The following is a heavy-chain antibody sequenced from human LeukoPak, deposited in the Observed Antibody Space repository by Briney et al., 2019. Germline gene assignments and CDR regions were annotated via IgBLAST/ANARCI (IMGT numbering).Heavy chain of an antibody. CDR3: ARGSGYSYGFPDY. D-gene: IGHD5-18*01. CDR1: GFSVSNNY. Sequence: SGGSLRLSRAASGFSVSNNYMSWVRQAPGKGLEWVSVIYSGDITYYTDSVKGRFTISRDNSKNTLYLQMNSLRAEDTAVYYCARGSGYSYGFPDYWGQGTLVTVSS. CDR2: IYSGDIT. J-gene: IGHJ4*02. V-gene: IGHV3-53*01.